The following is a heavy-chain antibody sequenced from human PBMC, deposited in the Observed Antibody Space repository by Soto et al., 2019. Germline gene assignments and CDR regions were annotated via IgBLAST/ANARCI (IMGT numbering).Heavy chain of an antibody. CDR1: GITFSTYA. CDR2: ISYDGGNK. D-gene: IGHD3-22*01. J-gene: IGHJ4*02. CDR3: ARDYYDRSGYSHSTVY. V-gene: IGHV3-30-3*01. Sequence: QVQLVESGGGVVQPGRSLRLSCAASGITFSTYAMHWVRQAPGKGLEWVAVISYDGGNKYYADSVKGRFTISRDNSKNTLSRQMNRLRAEDTAVYYCARDYYDRSGYSHSTVYWGQGTLVTVSS.